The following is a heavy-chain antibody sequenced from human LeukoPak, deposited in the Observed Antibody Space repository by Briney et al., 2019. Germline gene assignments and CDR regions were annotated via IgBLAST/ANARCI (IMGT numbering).Heavy chain of an antibody. CDR3: AREVGALDY. D-gene: IGHD1-26*01. J-gene: IGHJ4*02. CDR2: ISDNGDST. V-gene: IGHV3-23*01. CDR1: GFTFSSYS. Sequence: GGSLRLSCAASGFTFSSYSMNWVRQAPGKGLEWVSIISDNGDSTYYADSVKGRFTTSRDNSKNTLYLQMNSLRAEDTAVYYCAREVGALDYWGQGTLVTVSS.